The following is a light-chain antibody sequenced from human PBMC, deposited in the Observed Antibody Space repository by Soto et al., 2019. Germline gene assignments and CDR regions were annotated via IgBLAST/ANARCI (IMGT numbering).Light chain of an antibody. J-gene: IGKJ4*01. Sequence: EIVMAQSAATLSVSPGERATLSCRASQSISNNYLAWYQQKPGQAPRLLIYGASSRATGIPDRFSGSGSGTDFTLTISRLEPEDFAVYYCQQYGSPFGGGTKVDI. V-gene: IGKV3-20*01. CDR3: QQYGSP. CDR2: GAS. CDR1: QSISNNY.